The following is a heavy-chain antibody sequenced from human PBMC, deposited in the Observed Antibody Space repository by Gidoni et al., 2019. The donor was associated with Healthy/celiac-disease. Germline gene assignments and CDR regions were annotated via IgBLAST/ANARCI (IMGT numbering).Heavy chain of an antibody. CDR1: GSTFIDYY. CDR3: ARASKATCFDY. Sequence: QVPLVESGGGLVKHGGSLSLPCPAPGSTFIDYYMSWLRQAPGKGLEWVSYISSSSSTRNYADSVKGRCTISRDNAKNSLYLQMNSLRAEDTAVYYCARASKATCFDYWGQGTLVTVSS. D-gene: IGHD5-12*01. CDR2: ISSSSSTR. J-gene: IGHJ4*02. V-gene: IGHV3-11*01.